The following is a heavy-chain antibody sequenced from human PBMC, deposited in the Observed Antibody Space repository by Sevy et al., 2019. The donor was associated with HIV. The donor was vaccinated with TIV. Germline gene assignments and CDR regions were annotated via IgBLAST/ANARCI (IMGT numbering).Heavy chain of an antibody. J-gene: IGHJ6*02. CDR3: ARDLRGYSSSWAHYYYYGMDV. D-gene: IGHD6-13*01. V-gene: IGHV1-69*13. Sequence: ASVKVSCKASGGTFSSYAISWVRQAPGQGLEWMGGIIPIFGTANYAEKFQGRVTITADESTSTAYMELSSLRSEDTAVYYCARDLRGYSSSWAHYYYYGMDVWGQGTTVTVSS. CDR1: GGTFSSYA. CDR2: IIPIFGTA.